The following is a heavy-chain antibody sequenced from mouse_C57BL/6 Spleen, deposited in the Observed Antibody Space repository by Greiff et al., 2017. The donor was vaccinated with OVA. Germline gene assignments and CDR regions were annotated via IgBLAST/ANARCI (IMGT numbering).Heavy chain of an antibody. CDR2: SNPSTGGT. V-gene: IGHV1-42*01. Sequence: VQLQQSGPELVKPGASVKISCQASGYSFTGYYMNWVKQSPEKSLEWIGESNPSTGGTTYNQKFKAKATLTVDKSSSTAYMQLKSLTSEDSAVYYCARPYDYGEDYYAMDYWGQGTSVTVSS. CDR3: ARPYDYGEDYYAMDY. CDR1: GYSFTGYY. J-gene: IGHJ4*01. D-gene: IGHD2-4*01.